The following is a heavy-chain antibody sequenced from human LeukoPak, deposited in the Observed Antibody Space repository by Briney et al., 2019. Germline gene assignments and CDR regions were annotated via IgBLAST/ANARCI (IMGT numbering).Heavy chain of an antibody. CDR2: ISYDGSNK. CDR1: GFTFSSYA. D-gene: IGHD3-10*01. Sequence: GRSLRLSCAASGFTFSSYAMHWVRQAPGKGLEWVAVISYDGSNKYYADSVKGRFTISRDNAKNSLYLQMNSLRAEDTAVYYCAKDHAYYYGSGIPEGAFDIWGQGTMVTVSS. V-gene: IGHV3-30*04. CDR3: AKDHAYYYGSGIPEGAFDI. J-gene: IGHJ3*02.